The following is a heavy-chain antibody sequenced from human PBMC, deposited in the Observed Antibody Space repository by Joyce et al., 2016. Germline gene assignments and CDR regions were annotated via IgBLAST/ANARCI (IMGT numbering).Heavy chain of an antibody. CDR3: ARWGGYVHNWFDP. J-gene: IGHJ5*02. D-gene: IGHD5-12*01. CDR2: IYYSGST. Sequence: QLQLQESGPGLVKPSATLSLTCTVSGGSISSVSHYWGWIRQPPGKGLEWVACIYYSGSTYFNPSLKSRITISIDMSKNQFSLNLSSVTAADRAVYYCARWGGYVHNWFDPWGQGTLVTVSS. CDR1: GGSISSVSHY. V-gene: IGHV4-39*01.